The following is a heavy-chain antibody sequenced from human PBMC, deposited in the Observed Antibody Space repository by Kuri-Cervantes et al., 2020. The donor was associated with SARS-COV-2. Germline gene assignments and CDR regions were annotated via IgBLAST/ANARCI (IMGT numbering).Heavy chain of an antibody. CDR1: GYTFTSYA. Sequence: ASVKVSCKASGYTFTSYAMHWVRQAPGQRLEWMGWSNAGNGDTKYSQEFQGRVTITRDTSASTAYMELSSLRSEDTAVYYCARVGRFLEWLLSVGGYYYYMDVWGKGTTVTVSS. CDR3: ARVGRFLEWLLSVGGYYYYMDV. D-gene: IGHD3-3*01. V-gene: IGHV1-3*01. CDR2: SNAGNGDT. J-gene: IGHJ6*03.